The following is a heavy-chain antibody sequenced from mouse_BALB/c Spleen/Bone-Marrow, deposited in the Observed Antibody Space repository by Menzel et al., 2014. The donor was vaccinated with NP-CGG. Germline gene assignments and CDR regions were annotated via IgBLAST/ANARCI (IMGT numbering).Heavy chain of an antibody. D-gene: IGHD1-1*01. V-gene: IGHV14-3*02. CDR1: GFNIKDTY. CDR3: APYYYGSSSFAY. CDR2: IDPANGNT. J-gene: IGHJ3*01. Sequence: VQLQQSGAELVKPGASVKLSCTASGFNIKDTYMHWVKRRPEQGLEWIGRIDPANGNTKYDPKFQGKATITADTSSNTAYLQLSSLTSEDTAVYYCAPYYYGSSSFAYWGQGTLVTVSA.